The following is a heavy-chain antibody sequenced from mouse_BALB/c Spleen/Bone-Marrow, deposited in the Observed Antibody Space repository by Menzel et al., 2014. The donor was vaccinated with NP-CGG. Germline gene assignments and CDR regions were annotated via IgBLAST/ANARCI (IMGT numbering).Heavy chain of an antibody. J-gene: IGHJ3*01. V-gene: IGHV7-3*02. CDR1: GFTFTDYY. D-gene: IGHD2-1*01. CDR2: IRNKANGYTT. Sequence: EVMLVESGGGLVQPGGSLRLSRATSGFTFTDYYMSWVRQPPGKALEWLGFIRNKANGYTTEYSASVKGRFTISRDNSQSILYLQMSTLRAEDSATYYCARDYGNYVRFAYWGQGTLVTVSA. CDR3: ARDYGNYVRFAY.